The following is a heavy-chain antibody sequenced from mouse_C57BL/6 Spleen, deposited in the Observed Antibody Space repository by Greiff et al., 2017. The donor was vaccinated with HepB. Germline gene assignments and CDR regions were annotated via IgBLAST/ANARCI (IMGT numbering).Heavy chain of an antibody. CDR1: GYTFTSYW. CDR3: AREERQVRPGLDY. J-gene: IGHJ2*01. V-gene: IGHV1-72*01. Sequence: VQLQQSGAELVKPGASVKLSCKASGYTFTSYWMHWVKQRPGRGLEWIGRIDPNSGGTKYNEKFKSKATLTVDKPSSTAYMQLSSLTSEDSAVYYGAREERQVRPGLDYWGQSTTLTVAS. CDR2: IDPNSGGT. D-gene: IGHD3-2*02.